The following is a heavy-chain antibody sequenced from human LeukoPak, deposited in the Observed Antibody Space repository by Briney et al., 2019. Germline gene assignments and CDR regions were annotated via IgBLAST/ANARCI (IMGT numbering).Heavy chain of an antibody. CDR2: IKSKADGATT. CDR3: TYYYDSSASTVYLDY. V-gene: IGHV3-15*01. CDR1: GFTFSNAW. D-gene: IGHD3-22*01. Sequence: GGPLRLSCAASGFTFSNAWMSWVRQAPGKGLEWVGRIKSKADGATTDYAAPVKGRITISRDDSKNTLYLQMSSLKTEDTAMYYCTYYYDSSASTVYLDYWGQGTLVTVSS. J-gene: IGHJ4*02.